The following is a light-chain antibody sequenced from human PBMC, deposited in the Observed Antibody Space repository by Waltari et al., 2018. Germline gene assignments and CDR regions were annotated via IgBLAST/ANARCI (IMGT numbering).Light chain of an antibody. CDR2: STS. CDR1: QSFSSDC. Sequence: EIVLTQSPGTLSLSPGERATLSCRASQSFSSDCLAWYQQKPGQAPRLLIYSTSRRISEIPDRFSGSGSGTDFTLTISRLEPEDFAVYYCQQCDGSPYTFGQGTKLEIK. CDR3: QQCDGSPYT. V-gene: IGKV3-20*01. J-gene: IGKJ2*01.